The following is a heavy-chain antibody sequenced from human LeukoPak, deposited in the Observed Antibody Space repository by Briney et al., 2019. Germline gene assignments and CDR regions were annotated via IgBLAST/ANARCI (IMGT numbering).Heavy chain of an antibody. CDR3: ARSRDSSGYYLITFDY. Sequence: SETLSLTCAVYGGSFSGYYWSWIRQPPGKGLEWIGEINHSGSANYNPSLKSRVTISVDTSKNQFSLKLSSVTAADTAVYYCARSRDSSGYYLITFDYWGQGTLVTVSS. CDR2: INHSGSA. J-gene: IGHJ4*02. CDR1: GGSFSGYY. V-gene: IGHV4-34*01. D-gene: IGHD3-22*01.